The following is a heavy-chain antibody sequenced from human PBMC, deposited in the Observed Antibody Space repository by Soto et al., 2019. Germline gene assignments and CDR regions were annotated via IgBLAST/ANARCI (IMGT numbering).Heavy chain of an antibody. Sequence: EVQLLESGGGLVQPGGSLRLSCAASGFTFNSFAMRWVRQAPGRGLEWVSGISASGGGIYYADSVKGRFTFSRDNPKSTIYLQMKSLRAEDTVVYYCARRRGRGISGGTYYGFDVWGHGTTVTVSS. CDR3: ARRRGRGISGGTYYGFDV. CDR2: ISASGGGI. J-gene: IGHJ6*02. D-gene: IGHD1-20*01. CDR1: GFTFNSFA. V-gene: IGHV3-23*01.